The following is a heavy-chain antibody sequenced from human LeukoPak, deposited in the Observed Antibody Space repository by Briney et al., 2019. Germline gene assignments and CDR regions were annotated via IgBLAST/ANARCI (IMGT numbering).Heavy chain of an antibody. CDR1: GGSFSAFY. J-gene: IGHJ2*01. CDR3: ARPMIRGYPHKNRLFTL. D-gene: IGHD3-10*01. V-gene: IGHV4-34*01. CDR2: INHSGSS. Sequence: PSETLSPTSAVYGGSFSAFYWGWIRQPPGKGLEWIGEINHSGSSNYNPSLESRVTISVDTSKNQFSLKLSSVTAADTAVYYCARPMIRGYPHKNRLFTLWGRGTQVTVSS.